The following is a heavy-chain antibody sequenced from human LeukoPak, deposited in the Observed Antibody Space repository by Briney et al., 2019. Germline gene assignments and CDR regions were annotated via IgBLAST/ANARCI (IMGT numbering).Heavy chain of an antibody. D-gene: IGHD1-26*01. CDR2: MNPNSGYT. J-gene: IGHJ4*02. V-gene: IGHV1-8*01. CDR3: ARVVGAIDY. Sequence: SVKVSCKASGYTFTSYDINWVRQATGQGLEWIGWMNPNSGYTGNAQKFQGRVTMSRDTSISTAYMELTRLRSEDTAVYYCARVVGAIDYWGQGTLVTVSS. CDR1: GYTFTSYD.